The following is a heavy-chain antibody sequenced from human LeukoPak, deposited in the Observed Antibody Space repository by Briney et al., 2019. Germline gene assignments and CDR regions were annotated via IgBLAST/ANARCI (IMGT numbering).Heavy chain of an antibody. Sequence: SVKVSCKASGRSFSTYAISWVRQAPGQGLEWMGGIIPTFGTTNYAQKFQGRVTITTDEVTTTAYTAYMELSSLRSEDAAVYYCSNNAFGDYAFDYWGQGTLVTVSS. V-gene: IGHV1-69*05. D-gene: IGHD4-17*01. CDR1: GRSFSTYA. CDR2: IIPTFGTT. CDR3: SNNAFGDYAFDY. J-gene: IGHJ4*02.